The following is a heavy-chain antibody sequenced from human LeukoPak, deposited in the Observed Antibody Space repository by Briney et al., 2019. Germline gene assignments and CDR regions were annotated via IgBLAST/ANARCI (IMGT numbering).Heavy chain of an antibody. CDR3: AKERQLWYYFDC. D-gene: IGHD5-18*01. CDR1: GFTFSSYA. J-gene: IGHJ4*02. V-gene: IGHV3-23*01. CDR2: ISGSGGST. Sequence: QPGGSLRLSCAASGFTFSSYAMSWVRQAPGKGLEWVSGISGSGGSTYYAESVKGRFTISRDNSKNTLYLQMNSLRAEDTAFYYCAKERQLWYYFDCGGEGTLVTVS.